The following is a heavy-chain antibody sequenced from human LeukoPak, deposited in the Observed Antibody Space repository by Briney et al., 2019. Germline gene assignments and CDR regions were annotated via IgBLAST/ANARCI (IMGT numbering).Heavy chain of an antibody. CDR1: GYTLTYYF. D-gene: IGHD1-26*01. CDR3: ARDWRGSYFPDY. Sequence: ASVKVSCKTSGYTLTYYFMHWVRQAPGQGLEWMGWINPNSGDTNYAHKFQGRVTMTRDTSISTAYMELSRLRSDDTAVYYCARDWRGSYFPDYWGQGTLVTVSS. V-gene: IGHV1-2*02. CDR2: INPNSGDT. J-gene: IGHJ4*02.